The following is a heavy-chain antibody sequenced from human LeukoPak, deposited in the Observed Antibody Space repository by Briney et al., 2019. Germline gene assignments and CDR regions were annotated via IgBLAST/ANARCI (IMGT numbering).Heavy chain of an antibody. Sequence: PSETLSLTCAVYGGSLSGYYWSWIRQPPGKGLEWIGEINHSGSTNYNPSLKSRVTISVDTSKNQFSLKLSSVTAADTAVYYCARVLGERGDYFDYWGQGTLVTVSS. CDR3: ARVLGERGDYFDY. D-gene: IGHD3-16*01. V-gene: IGHV4-34*01. CDR2: INHSGST. J-gene: IGHJ4*02. CDR1: GGSLSGYY.